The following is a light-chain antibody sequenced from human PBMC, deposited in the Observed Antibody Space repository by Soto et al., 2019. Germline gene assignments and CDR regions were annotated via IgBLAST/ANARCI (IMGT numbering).Light chain of an antibody. J-gene: IGLJ1*01. Sequence: QSVLTQPASVSGSHGHSITISCTDTSSDVGGYDYVSWYQQHPDKAPKLIIYEVTDRPSGVSSRFSGSKPGNTASLTISGLQAEDEADYYCSSLTSGSTRVFGTGTKVTVL. CDR2: EVT. V-gene: IGLV2-14*01. CDR3: SSLTSGSTRV. CDR1: SSDVGGYDY.